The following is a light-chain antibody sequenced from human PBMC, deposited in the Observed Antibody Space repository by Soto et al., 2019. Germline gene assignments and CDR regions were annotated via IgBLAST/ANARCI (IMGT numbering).Light chain of an antibody. Sequence: QSALTQPASVSGSPGQSITISCTGTSSDVGSYNLVSWYQQHPGKAPKLMIYEGIKRPSGVSNRFSGSKSGNTASLTISGLDAEDEADYYCCSYAGSSTLLFGGGTKLTVL. CDR2: EGI. V-gene: IGLV2-23*01. J-gene: IGLJ3*02. CDR3: CSYAGSSTLL. CDR1: SSDVGSYNL.